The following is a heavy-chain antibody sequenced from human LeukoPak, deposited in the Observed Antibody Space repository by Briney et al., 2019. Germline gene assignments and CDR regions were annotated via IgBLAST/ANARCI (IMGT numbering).Heavy chain of an antibody. Sequence: GGSLRLSCAASGFTFSSYGMHWVRQAPGKGLEWVAVISYDGSNKYYADSVKGRFTISRDNSKNTLYLQMNSLRAEDTAVYYCSTYGSGRKFDYWGQGTLVTVSS. J-gene: IGHJ4*02. V-gene: IGHV3-30*03. CDR1: GFTFSSYG. CDR2: ISYDGSNK. D-gene: IGHD3-10*01. CDR3: STYGSGRKFDY.